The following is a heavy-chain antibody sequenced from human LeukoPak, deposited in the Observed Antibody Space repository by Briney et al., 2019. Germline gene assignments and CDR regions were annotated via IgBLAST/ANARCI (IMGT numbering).Heavy chain of an antibody. V-gene: IGHV4-34*01. CDR3: ARGPYGGFDY. Sequence: LTXTCAVXXXXXXXXXWSXXRXPPGXXGEWIGEINHIGSTNYNPSLKSRVSKSVDPSKNQFSLKLSSVTAADTAVYYCARGPYGGFDYWGQGTLVTVSS. J-gene: IGHJ4*02. CDR2: INHIGST. CDR1: XXXXXXXX. D-gene: IGHD3-10*01.